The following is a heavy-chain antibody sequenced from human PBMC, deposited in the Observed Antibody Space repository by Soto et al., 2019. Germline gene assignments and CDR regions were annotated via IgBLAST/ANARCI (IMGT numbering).Heavy chain of an antibody. D-gene: IGHD3-10*01. CDR1: GGTFSSYT. Sequence: QVQLVQSGAEVKKPGSSVKVSCKASGGTFSSYTISWVRQAHGQGLEWMGRIIPILGIANYAQKFQGRVTITADKSTSTAHMELSSLRSEDTAVYYCARFRGSYGMDVWGQGTTVTVSS. V-gene: IGHV1-69*02. CDR2: IIPILGIA. CDR3: ARFRGSYGMDV. J-gene: IGHJ6*02.